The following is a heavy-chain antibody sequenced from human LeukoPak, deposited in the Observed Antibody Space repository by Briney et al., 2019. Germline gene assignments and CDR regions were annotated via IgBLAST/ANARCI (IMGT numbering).Heavy chain of an antibody. CDR1: GFTFSSYW. CDR2: INSDGSST. D-gene: IGHD3-3*01. CDR3: ARSRYDFWSGSNPRRCWFDP. Sequence: GGSLRLSCAASGFTFSSYWMHWVRQAPGKGLVWVSRINSDGSSTSYADSVKGRFTISRDNAKNTLYLQMNSLRAEDTAVYYCARSRYDFWSGSNPRRCWFDPWGQGTLVTVSS. V-gene: IGHV3-74*01. J-gene: IGHJ5*02.